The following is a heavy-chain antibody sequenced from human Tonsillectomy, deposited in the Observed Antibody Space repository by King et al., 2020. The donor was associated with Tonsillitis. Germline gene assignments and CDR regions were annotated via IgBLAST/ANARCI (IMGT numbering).Heavy chain of an antibody. D-gene: IGHD6-6*01. V-gene: IGHV3-33*08. CDR1: GFNFRNYG. J-gene: IGHJ6*03. CDR2: IWFDGTIK. CDR3: ARDRRAYYSMDV. Sequence: VQLVESGGGVVQPGTSLRLSCVASGFNFRNYGMHWVRQAPGKGLEGVALIWFDGTIKDYADSVKGRFTVSRDNSKNTLYLQMSSRRADDTAVYYCARDRRAYYSMDVWGKGTTVTVSS.